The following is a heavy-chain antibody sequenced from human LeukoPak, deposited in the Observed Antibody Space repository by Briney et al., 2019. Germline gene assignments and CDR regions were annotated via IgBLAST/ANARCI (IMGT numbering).Heavy chain of an antibody. CDR1: GFTFDDYA. J-gene: IGHJ4*02. V-gene: IGHV3-9*03. D-gene: IGHD5-24*01. Sequence: PGRSLRLSCAASGFTFDDYAMHWVRHAPGKGLEWVSGISWNSGSIGYADSVKGRFTISRDNAKNSLYLQMNSLRAEDMALYYCAKGVGRWLHFYFDYWGQGTLVTVSS. CDR3: AKGVGRWLHFYFDY. CDR2: ISWNSGSI.